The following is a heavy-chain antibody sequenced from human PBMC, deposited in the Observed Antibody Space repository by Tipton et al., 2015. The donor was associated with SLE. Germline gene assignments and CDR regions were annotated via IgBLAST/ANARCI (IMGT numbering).Heavy chain of an antibody. J-gene: IGHJ1*01. CDR3: ANDYYDGGANHPSFQH. D-gene: IGHD3-22*01. Sequence: GSLRLSCAASGFSFSSYAMSWVRQAPGKGLEWVSAVNGNGAKTWYADSVSGRFTISRDNSKNTLYLLMNSLRAEDTAVYYCANDYYDGGANHPSFQHWGQGTLLTVSS. CDR2: VNGNGAKT. CDR1: GFSFSSYA. V-gene: IGHV3-23*01.